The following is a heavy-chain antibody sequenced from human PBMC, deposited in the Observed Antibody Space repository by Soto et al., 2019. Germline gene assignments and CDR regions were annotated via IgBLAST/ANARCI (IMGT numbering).Heavy chain of an antibody. CDR3: AKVQNYCYYGKDV. V-gene: IGHV3-23*01. J-gene: IGHJ6*02. Sequence: GGSLRLSCAASGFTFSISAMSWVRQAPGKGLEWVSSISTSGGSTYYAASLKGRFTISRDNSKNTLYLQMNSLRVEDTAVYYCAKVQNYCYYGKDVWGQGTTVTVSS. CDR2: ISTSGGST. CDR1: GFTFSISA. D-gene: IGHD1-1*01.